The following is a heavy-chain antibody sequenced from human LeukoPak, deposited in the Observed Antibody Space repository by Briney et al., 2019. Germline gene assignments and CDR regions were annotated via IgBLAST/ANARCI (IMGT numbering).Heavy chain of an antibody. Sequence: TGGSLRLSCAASGFTYSSYGMTWVRQAPGKGLEWVSGISGSGSRTDYADSVEGRFTISRDNAKNTLYLQMNSLRAEDTAAYYCAKGSREWELLDAFDIWGQGTMVTVSS. CDR2: ISGSGSRT. CDR1: GFTYSSYG. J-gene: IGHJ3*02. V-gene: IGHV3-23*01. D-gene: IGHD1-26*01. CDR3: AKGSREWELLDAFDI.